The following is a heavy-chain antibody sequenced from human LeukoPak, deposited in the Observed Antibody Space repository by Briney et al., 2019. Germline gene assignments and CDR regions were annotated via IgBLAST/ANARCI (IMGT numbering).Heavy chain of an antibody. Sequence: SETLSLTCTVSGGSISSGGYYWSWIRQRPGKGLEWIGYIYYSGSTYYNPSLKSRVTISVDTSKNQFSLKLSSVTAADTAVYYCARGGPDYGDHQMDYWGQGTLVTVSS. CDR2: IYYSGST. CDR3: ARGGPDYGDHQMDY. CDR1: GGSISSGGYY. V-gene: IGHV4-31*03. J-gene: IGHJ4*02. D-gene: IGHD4-17*01.